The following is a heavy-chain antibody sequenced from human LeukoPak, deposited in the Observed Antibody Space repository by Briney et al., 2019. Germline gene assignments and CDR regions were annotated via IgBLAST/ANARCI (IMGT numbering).Heavy chain of an antibody. J-gene: IGHJ4*02. CDR1: GFTFSSYA. D-gene: IGHD1-26*01. CDR2: ISYDGSNK. Sequence: GRSLRLSCAASGFTFSSYAMHWVRQAPGKGLEWVAVISYDGSNKYYADSVKGRFTISRDNSKNTLYQQMNSLRAEDTAVYYCARDAQGGGSYYFDYWGQGTLVTVSS. V-gene: IGHV3-30-3*01. CDR3: ARDAQGGGSYYFDY.